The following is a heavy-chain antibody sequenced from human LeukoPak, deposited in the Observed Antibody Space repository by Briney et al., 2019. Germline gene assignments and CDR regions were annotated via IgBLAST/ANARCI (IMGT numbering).Heavy chain of an antibody. CDR2: IYYSGST. CDR3: ARGKNGREHDY. D-gene: IGHD1-1*01. V-gene: IGHV4-39*07. J-gene: IGHJ4*02. CDR1: GGSISNSSSY. Sequence: SETLSLTCTVSGGSISNSSSYWGWIRQPPGKGLEWIGSIYYSGSTYYNPSLKSRVTISVDTSKNQFSLKLSSVTAADTAVYYCARGKNGREHDYWGQGTLVTVSS.